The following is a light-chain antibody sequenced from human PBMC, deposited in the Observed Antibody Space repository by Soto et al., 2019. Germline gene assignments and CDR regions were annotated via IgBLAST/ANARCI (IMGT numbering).Light chain of an antibody. CDR1: QSLSSW. CDR2: DAS. CDR3: QQYNDYMT. J-gene: IGKJ5*01. Sequence: DIQMIQSLSTLSAYVGDRVTIPCRASQSLSSWLAWYQHKPGKAPKLLIYDASSLQSGVPSRFSGSGSGTEFTLTISSLQPEDFATYYCQQYNDYMTFGQGTRLEIK. V-gene: IGKV1-5*01.